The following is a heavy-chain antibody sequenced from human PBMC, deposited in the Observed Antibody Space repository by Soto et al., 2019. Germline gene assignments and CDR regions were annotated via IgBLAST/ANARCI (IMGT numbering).Heavy chain of an antibody. CDR3: ARANEVPAVGTDFYYYDLDV. D-gene: IGHD6-13*01. J-gene: IGHJ6*02. CDR2: ISSSGSTI. CDR1: GFSFSNYE. Sequence: GGSLRLSCAASGFSFSNYEMNWVRQAPGKGLEWVSYISSSGSTIYYADSVRGRFTISRDNSKNSLYLQMNSLRAEDTALYYCARANEVPAVGTDFYYYDLDVWGQGTTVTVSS. V-gene: IGHV3-48*03.